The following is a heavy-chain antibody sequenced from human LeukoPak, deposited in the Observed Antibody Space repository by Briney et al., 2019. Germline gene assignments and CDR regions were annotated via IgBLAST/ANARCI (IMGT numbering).Heavy chain of an antibody. CDR3: ARDLYVDIVATIPDAFDI. J-gene: IGHJ3*02. D-gene: IGHD5-12*01. V-gene: IGHV3-48*01. CDR1: GFTFSSYS. CDR2: ISSSSSTI. Sequence: GGSLRLSCAASGFTFSSYSMNWVRQAPGKGLEWVSYISSSSSTIDYADSVKGRFTISRDNAKNSLDLQMNSLRAEDTAVYYCARDLYVDIVATIPDAFDIWGQGTMVTVSS.